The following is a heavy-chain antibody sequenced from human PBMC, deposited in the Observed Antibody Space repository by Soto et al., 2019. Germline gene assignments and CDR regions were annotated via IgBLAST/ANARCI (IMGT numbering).Heavy chain of an antibody. CDR3: ARSYITIFGVVTGRLDY. CDR1: GFTFSSYA. Sequence: QVQLVESGGGVVQPGRSLRLSCAASGFTFSSYAMHWVRQAPGKGLEWVAVISYDGSNKYYADSVKGRFTISRDNSKNTLYLQMNSLRAEDTAVYYWARSYITIFGVVTGRLDYWGQGTLVTVS. D-gene: IGHD3-3*01. J-gene: IGHJ4*02. V-gene: IGHV3-30-3*01. CDR2: ISYDGSNK.